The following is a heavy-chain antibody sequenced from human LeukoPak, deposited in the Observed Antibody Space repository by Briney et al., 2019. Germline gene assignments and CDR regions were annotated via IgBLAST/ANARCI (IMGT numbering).Heavy chain of an antibody. CDR1: GFTFSSYS. CDR2: ISSSGSTI. V-gene: IGHV3-48*04. D-gene: IGHD2-15*01. CDR3: ARDSRYCSGGSCYSEGYDY. Sequence: GGSLRLSCAASGFTFSSYSMNWVRQAPGKGLEWVSYISSSGSTIYYADSVKGRFTISRDNAKNSLYLQVNSLRAEDTAVYYCARDSRYCSGGSCYSEGYDYWGQGTLVTVSS. J-gene: IGHJ4*02.